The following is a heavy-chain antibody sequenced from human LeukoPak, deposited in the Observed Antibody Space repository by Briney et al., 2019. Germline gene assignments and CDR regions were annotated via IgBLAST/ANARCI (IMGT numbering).Heavy chain of an antibody. D-gene: IGHD3-10*01. Sequence: ASVKVSCKAAGDTISAYSLNWVRQAPGQGLEWMGGIIPIFGRAYYAQKLQGRVTMTTDTSTSTAYMELRSLRSDDTAVYYCARETFGEGAFDIWGQGTMVTVSS. CDR3: ARETFGEGAFDI. CDR1: GDTISAYS. J-gene: IGHJ3*02. CDR2: IIPIFGRA. V-gene: IGHV1-18*01.